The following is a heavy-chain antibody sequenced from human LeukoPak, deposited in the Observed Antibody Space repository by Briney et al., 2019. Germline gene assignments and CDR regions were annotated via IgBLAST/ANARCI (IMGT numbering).Heavy chain of an antibody. CDR2: IYYSGST. CDR3: ARGLGLSNWFSSSWDPKTYYFDY. V-gene: IGHV4-59*08. CDR1: GGSISSYY. D-gene: IGHD6-13*01. Sequence: SEILSLTCTVSGGSISSYYWSWIRQPPGKGLEWIGYIYYSGSTNYNPSLKSRVTISVDTSKNQFSLKLSSVTAADTAVYYCARGLGLSNWFSSSWDPKTYYFDYWGQGTLVTVSS. J-gene: IGHJ4*02.